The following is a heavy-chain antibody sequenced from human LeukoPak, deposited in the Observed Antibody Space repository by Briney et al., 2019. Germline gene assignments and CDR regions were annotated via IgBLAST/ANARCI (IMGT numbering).Heavy chain of an antibody. CDR3: ARVEWGKGAAFDI. CDR1: GFTFSSYE. J-gene: IGHJ3*02. V-gene: IGHV3-48*03. Sequence: QSGGSLRLSCAASGFTFSSYEMNWVRQAPGKGLEWVSYISSSGSTIYYADSVKGRFTISRDNAKNSLYLQMNSLRAEDTAVYYCARVEWGKGAAFDIWGQGTMVTVSS. CDR2: ISSSGSTI. D-gene: IGHD7-27*01.